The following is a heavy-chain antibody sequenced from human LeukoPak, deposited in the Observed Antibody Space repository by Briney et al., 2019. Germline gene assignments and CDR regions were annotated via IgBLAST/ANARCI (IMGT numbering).Heavy chain of an antibody. CDR2: IREERGQE. V-gene: IGHV3-7*03. D-gene: IGHD5-18*01. J-gene: IGHJ5*02. Sequence: GGSLRLSCVASGLTVSDHWMSWVRQAPGKGLEWVANIREERGQEYYVDSVKGRFTISKNSAKNSLYLQMNTLRVEDTAMYYCASLDTAKQPLANHWGQGTLVTVSS. CDR3: ASLDTAKQPLANH. CDR1: GLTVSDHW.